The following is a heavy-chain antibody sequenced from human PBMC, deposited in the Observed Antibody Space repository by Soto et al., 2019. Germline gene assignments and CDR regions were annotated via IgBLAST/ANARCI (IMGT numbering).Heavy chain of an antibody. Sequence: ASVKVSCKASGYTFTSYDINWVRQATGQGLEWMGWMNPNSGNTGYAQKFQGRVTMTRNTPISTAYMELSSLRSEDTAVYYCARIKPLEEYYDFWSGYHRVSWFEPWGQGTLVTVSS. J-gene: IGHJ5*02. CDR2: MNPNSGNT. D-gene: IGHD3-3*01. CDR3: ARIKPLEEYYDFWSGYHRVSWFEP. CDR1: GYTFTSYD. V-gene: IGHV1-8*01.